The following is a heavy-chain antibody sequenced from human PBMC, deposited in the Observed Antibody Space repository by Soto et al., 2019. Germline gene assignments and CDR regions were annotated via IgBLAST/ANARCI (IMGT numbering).Heavy chain of an antibody. CDR1: GFSVSTNY. V-gene: IGHV3-53*01. CDR3: AKDASSGITSFDL. D-gene: IGHD3-3*01. J-gene: IGHJ2*01. CDR2: IYSSGGST. Sequence: VQLVESGGGLIQAGGSRRLSCRVSGFSVSTNYMAWVRQVPGKGLEWASVIYSSGGSTYYADSVKGRFTISRDNSKNTLYLQMNSLRAEDTALYYCAKDASSGITSFDLWGRGTLVTVSS.